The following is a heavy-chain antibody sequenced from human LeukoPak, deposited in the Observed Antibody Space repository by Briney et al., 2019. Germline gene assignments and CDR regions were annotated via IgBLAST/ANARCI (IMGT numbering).Heavy chain of an antibody. Sequence: GGSLRLSCAASGITFSNYNMNWVRQAPGKGLEWVSSISSSSSYIYYADSVKGRFTISRDNAKNSLYLQMNSLRAEDTAVYYCERDSKREDWNDVKWFDPWGQGTLVTVSS. D-gene: IGHD1-1*01. CDR1: GITFSNYN. CDR3: ERDSKREDWNDVKWFDP. V-gene: IGHV3-21*01. CDR2: ISSSSSYI. J-gene: IGHJ5*02.